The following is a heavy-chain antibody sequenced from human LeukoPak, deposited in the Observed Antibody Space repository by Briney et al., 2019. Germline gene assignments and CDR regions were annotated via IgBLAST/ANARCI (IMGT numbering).Heavy chain of an antibody. Sequence: SQTLSLTRSISGYSVSINSDALHWIRQSPSRGLEWLGRTYYRSRRYNDYAVSVKSRITYNPDTSKNPFSLQLYSVTPEDTAVYYCTRVGLAAAGSFDYWGQGTLVTVSS. CDR3: TRVGLAAAGSFDY. D-gene: IGHD6-13*01. V-gene: IGHV6-1*01. J-gene: IGHJ4*02. CDR1: GYSVSINSDA. CDR2: TYYRSRRYN.